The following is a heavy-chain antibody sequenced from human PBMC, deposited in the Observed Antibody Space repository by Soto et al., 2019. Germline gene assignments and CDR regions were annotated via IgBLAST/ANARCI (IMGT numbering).Heavy chain of an antibody. V-gene: IGHV4-31*03. CDR3: ARVCGGDCHNGMDV. CDR1: GGSISSGGYY. J-gene: IGHJ6*02. Sequence: PSETLSLTCTVSGGSISSGGYYWSWIRQHPGKGLEWIGYIYYSGSTYYNPSLKSRVTISVDTSKNQSSLKLSSVTAADTAVYYRARVCGGDCHNGMDVWGQGTTVTVSS. D-gene: IGHD2-21*02. CDR2: IYYSGST.